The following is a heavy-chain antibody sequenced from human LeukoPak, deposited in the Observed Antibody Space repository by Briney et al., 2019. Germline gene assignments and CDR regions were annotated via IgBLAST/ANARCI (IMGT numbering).Heavy chain of an antibody. Sequence: GGSLRLSCAASGFTFSSYWVSRVRQAPGKGLEWVANIKQDGSEKYYVDSVKGRFTISRDNAKNSLYLQMNSLRAEDTAVYYCAREDRYSSSWYVLGPFDPWGQGTLVTVSS. V-gene: IGHV3-7*01. CDR1: GFTFSSYW. D-gene: IGHD6-13*01. CDR2: IKQDGSEK. CDR3: AREDRYSSSWYVLGPFDP. J-gene: IGHJ5*02.